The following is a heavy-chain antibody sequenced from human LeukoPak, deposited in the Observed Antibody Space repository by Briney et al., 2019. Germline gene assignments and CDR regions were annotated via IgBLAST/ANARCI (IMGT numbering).Heavy chain of an antibody. CDR2: ISGSGDNT. V-gene: IGHV3-23*01. CDR1: GFSFSSYA. J-gene: IGHJ4*02. Sequence: GGSLKLSCAASGFSFSSYAMSWVRQAPGKGLEWVSSISGSGDNTYYAESAKGRFTISRDNSKNTLFLQMNSLRAEDTAVFYCAKRSGYTTGWFFDFWGQGTLVTVSS. D-gene: IGHD6-19*01. CDR3: AKRSGYTTGWFFDF.